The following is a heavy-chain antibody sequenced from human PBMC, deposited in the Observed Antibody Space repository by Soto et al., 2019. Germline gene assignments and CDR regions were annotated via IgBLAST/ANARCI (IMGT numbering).Heavy chain of an antibody. D-gene: IGHD3-22*01. CDR2: IYYSGST. Sequence: SETLSLTCTVSGGSISSGDYYWSWIRQPPGKGLEWIGYIYYSGSTYYNPSLKSRVTISVDTSKNQFSLKLSSVTAADTAVYYCARNYYDSVWFDPWGQGTLVTVSS. J-gene: IGHJ5*02. CDR1: GGSISSGDYY. V-gene: IGHV4-30-4*01. CDR3: ARNYYDSVWFDP.